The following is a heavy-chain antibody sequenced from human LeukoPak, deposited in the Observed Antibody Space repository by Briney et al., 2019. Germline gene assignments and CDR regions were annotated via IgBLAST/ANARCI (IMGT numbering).Heavy chain of an antibody. CDR2: ICTSGST. CDR1: GGSISSYY. CDR3: ARIMYYDFWSGYGRNYYYYMDV. D-gene: IGHD3-3*01. V-gene: IGHV4-4*07. Sequence: SETLSLTCTVSGGSISSYYWSWIRQPAGKGLEWIGRICTSGSTNYNPSLKSRVTMSVDTSKNQFSLKLSSVTAADTAVYYCARIMYYDFWSGYGRNYYYYMDVWGKGTTVTVSS. J-gene: IGHJ6*03.